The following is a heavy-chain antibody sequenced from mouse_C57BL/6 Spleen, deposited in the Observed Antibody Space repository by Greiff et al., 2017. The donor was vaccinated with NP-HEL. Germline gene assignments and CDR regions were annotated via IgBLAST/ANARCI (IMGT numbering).Heavy chain of an antibody. J-gene: IGHJ4*01. V-gene: IGHV1-80*01. CDR2: IYPGDGDT. CDR1: GYAFSSYW. CDR3: ARSNRNYAMDY. Sequence: QVQLQQSGAELVKPGASVKISCKASGYAFSSYWMNWVKQRPGKGLEWIGQIYPGDGDTNYNGKFKGKATLTADKSSSTAYMQLSSLTSEDSAVYFCARSNRNYAMDYWGQGTSVTVSS. D-gene: IGHD6-1*01.